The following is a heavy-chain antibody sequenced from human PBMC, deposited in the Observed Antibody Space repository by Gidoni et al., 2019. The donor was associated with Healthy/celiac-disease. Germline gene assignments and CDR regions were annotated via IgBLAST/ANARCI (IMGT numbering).Heavy chain of an antibody. CDR2: INHSGST. J-gene: IGHJ5*02. V-gene: IGHV4-34*01. CDR3: ARVMRLGYCSGGSCYRKKFDP. CDR1: GGSFSGYY. Sequence: QVQLQQWGAGLLKPSETLSLTCAVYGGSFSGYYWSWIRQPPGKGLEWIGEINHSGSTNYNPSLKSRVTISVDTSKNQFSLKLSSVTAADTAVYYCARVMRLGYCSGGSCYRKKFDPWGQGTLVTVSS. D-gene: IGHD2-15*01.